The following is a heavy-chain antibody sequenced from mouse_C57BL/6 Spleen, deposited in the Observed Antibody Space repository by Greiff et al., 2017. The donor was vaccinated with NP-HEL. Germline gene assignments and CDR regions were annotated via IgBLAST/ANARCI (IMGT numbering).Heavy chain of an antibody. Sequence: EVQLQESGPGLVKPSQSLSLTCSVTGYSITSGYYWNWIRQFPGNKLEWMGYISYDGSNNYNPSLKNRISITRDTSKNQFFLKLNSVTTEDTATYYCARGEEDYGSRGYFDVWGTGTTVTVSS. D-gene: IGHD1-1*01. V-gene: IGHV3-6*01. CDR3: ARGEEDYGSRGYFDV. CDR2: ISYDGSN. CDR1: GYSITSGYY. J-gene: IGHJ1*03.